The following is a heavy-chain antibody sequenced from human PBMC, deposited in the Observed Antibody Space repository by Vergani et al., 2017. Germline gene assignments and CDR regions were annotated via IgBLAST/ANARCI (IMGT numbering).Heavy chain of an antibody. D-gene: IGHD5-12*01. V-gene: IGHV3-7*01. Sequence: EGQLVESGGGLVHYGGSLRLSCAASGFTFSRYWMSWVRQAPGKGLEWVTNIKDDGSEKFFLDSVKGRFTISRDNARNSLYLQMDSLRAEDTALYYCARESLGRFSGYDIWGKGTLVTVSS. J-gene: IGHJ4*01. CDR3: ARESLGRFSGYDI. CDR1: GFTFSRYW. CDR2: IKDDGSEK.